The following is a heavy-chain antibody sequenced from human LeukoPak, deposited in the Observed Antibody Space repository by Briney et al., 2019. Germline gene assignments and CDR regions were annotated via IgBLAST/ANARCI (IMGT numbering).Heavy chain of an antibody. J-gene: IGHJ4*02. V-gene: IGHV3-23*01. CDR3: TKLTRQHCGRDCPYPSDY. D-gene: IGHD2-21*02. Sequence: GGSLRLSCAASGFTFCSFATTWVRQTPEKGLEWVAFISGSSDTTHYADSLQGRFTISRDNSINKLYLQMDSLRVDDTAVYYCTKLTRQHCGRDCPYPSDYWGQGTLVTVSS. CDR1: GFTFCSFA. CDR2: ISGSSDTT.